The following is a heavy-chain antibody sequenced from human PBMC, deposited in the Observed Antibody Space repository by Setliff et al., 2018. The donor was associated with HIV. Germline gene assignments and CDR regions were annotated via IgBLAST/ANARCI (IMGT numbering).Heavy chain of an antibody. CDR2: ISSSSRSK. CDR1: GFTFSTYS. Sequence: GESLRLSCEASGFTFSTYSMNWVRQAPGKGLEWVSSISSSSRSKYYADSVKGRFTISRGNVKNSLYLQMNSLRAEDTAVYYCARDRYSGSSTDYWGQGTLVTVSS. D-gene: IGHD1-26*01. J-gene: IGHJ4*02. V-gene: IGHV3-21*01. CDR3: ARDRYSGSSTDY.